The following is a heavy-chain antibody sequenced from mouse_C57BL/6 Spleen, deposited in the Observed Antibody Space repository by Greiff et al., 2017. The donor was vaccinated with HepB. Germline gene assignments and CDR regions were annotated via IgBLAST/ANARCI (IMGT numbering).Heavy chain of an antibody. J-gene: IGHJ2*01. CDR2: IYPGSGST. V-gene: IGHV1-55*01. Sequence: QVQLKESGAELVKPGASVKMSCKASGYTFTSYWITWVKQRPGQGLEWIGDIYPGSGSTNYNEKFKSKATLTVDTSSSTAYMQLSSLTSEDSAVYYCAREGRDYFDYWGQGTTLTVSS. CDR3: AREGRDYFDY. CDR1: GYTFTSYW.